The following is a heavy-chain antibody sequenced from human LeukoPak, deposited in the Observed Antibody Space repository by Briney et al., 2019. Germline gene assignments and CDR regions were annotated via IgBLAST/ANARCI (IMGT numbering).Heavy chain of an antibody. J-gene: IGHJ4*02. Sequence: SETLSLTCTVSGGSISSYYWSWIRQPPGKGLEWIGYIYYSGSTNYNPSLKSRVTISVDTSKNLFSLKLSSVTAADTAVYYCARTLRGYSYGPFDYWGQGTLVTVSS. CDR1: GGSISSYY. CDR3: ARTLRGYSYGPFDY. CDR2: IYYSGST. V-gene: IGHV4-59*01. D-gene: IGHD5-18*01.